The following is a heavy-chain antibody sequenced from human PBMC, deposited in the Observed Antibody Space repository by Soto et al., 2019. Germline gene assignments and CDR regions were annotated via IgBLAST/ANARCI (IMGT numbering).Heavy chain of an antibody. CDR3: SRGILV. CDR1: GGSINSGGYC. CDR2: ISYGGST. Sequence: QVQLQESGPGLVKPSQTLSLTCTVSGGSINSGGYCWSWIRQHPGKGLDWIGCISYGGSTSYNPSLKSRVTISVDTSKNQSSLKLTSVTAADTAVYYCSRGILVWGQGALITVSS. D-gene: IGHD5-18*01. V-gene: IGHV4-31*03. J-gene: IGHJ4*02.